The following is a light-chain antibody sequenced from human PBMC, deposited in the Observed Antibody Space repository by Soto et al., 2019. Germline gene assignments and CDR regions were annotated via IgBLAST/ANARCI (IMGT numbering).Light chain of an antibody. CDR3: SSYTSSSTPHVV. V-gene: IGLV2-14*01. Sequence: QSALTQPASVSGSPGQSITLSCTGTSSDVGGYNYVSWYQQHPGKAPKLMIYDVSNRPSGGSNRCSGSKSGNTASLTISGLQAEDEADYYCSSYTSSSTPHVVFGGGTKLTVL. J-gene: IGLJ2*01. CDR1: SSDVGGYNY. CDR2: DVS.